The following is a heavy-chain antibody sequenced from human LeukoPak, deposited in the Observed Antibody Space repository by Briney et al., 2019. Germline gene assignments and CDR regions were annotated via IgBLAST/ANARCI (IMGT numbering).Heavy chain of an antibody. CDR3: ARKYSGMDV. J-gene: IGHJ6*02. Sequence: VASVKVSCKASGYTFTSYYTHWVRQAPGQGLEWMGIINPSGGSTSYAQKFQGRVTMTRDTSTSTVYMELRSLRSDDTAVYYCARKYSGMDVWGQGTTVTVSS. CDR1: GYTFTSYY. V-gene: IGHV1-46*01. CDR2: INPSGGST. D-gene: IGHD1-26*01.